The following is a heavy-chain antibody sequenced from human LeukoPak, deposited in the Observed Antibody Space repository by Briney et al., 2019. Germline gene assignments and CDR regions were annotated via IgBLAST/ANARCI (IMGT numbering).Heavy chain of an antibody. D-gene: IGHD3-9*01. CDR2: ITCRGSNR. Sequence: GGSLRLSCVASVFTFSNYAMRCVRQARARGLEWVSAITCRGSNRYYADSLKGRFTTSRDNSKNTVLLQMTSLRHEDTAIYYCVIWGDYDVLPAYYVPDFWGQGTLVTVSS. CDR1: VFTFSNYA. CDR3: VIWGDYDVLPAYYVPDF. V-gene: IGHV3-23*01. J-gene: IGHJ4*02.